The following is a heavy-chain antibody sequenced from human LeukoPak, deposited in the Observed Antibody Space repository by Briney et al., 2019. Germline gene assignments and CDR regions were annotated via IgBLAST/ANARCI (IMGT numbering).Heavy chain of an antibody. D-gene: IGHD6-19*01. CDR3: ATSEKQWLGPYYFDY. Sequence: SETLSLTCTVASGSISSSSYYWGWIRQPPGKGLEWIGSIYYSGSTYYNPSLKSRVTISVDTSKNQFSLKLSSVTAADTAVYYCATSEKQWLGPYYFDYWGQGTLVTVSS. CDR2: IYYSGST. J-gene: IGHJ4*02. V-gene: IGHV4-39*01. CDR1: SGSISSSSYY.